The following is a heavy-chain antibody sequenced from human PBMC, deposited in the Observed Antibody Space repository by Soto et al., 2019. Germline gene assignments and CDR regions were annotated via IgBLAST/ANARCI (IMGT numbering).Heavy chain of an antibody. D-gene: IGHD2-21*02. J-gene: IGHJ4*02. V-gene: IGHV4-30-4*01. CDR3: ASAHCGGDCSYRHDRYYFES. CDR1: GGSITSDDYY. CDR2: IFYSGST. Sequence: QVQLQESGPGLVKPSQSLSLTCTVSGGSITSDDYYWSWLRQPPGRGLEWIGYIFYSGSTHYNPSLKSRFIISLDTSKKQVSVKLSSVTAADTAVYYCASAHCGGDCSYRHDRYYFESWGQGTLVTVSS.